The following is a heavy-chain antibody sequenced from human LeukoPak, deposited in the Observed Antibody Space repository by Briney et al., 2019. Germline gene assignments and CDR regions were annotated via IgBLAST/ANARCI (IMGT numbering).Heavy chain of an antibody. J-gene: IGHJ4*02. D-gene: IGHD5-18*01. Sequence: GGSLRLSCAASGFTFSSYAMSWVRQAPGKGLEWVSAISGSGGSTYYAGSVKGRFTISRDNSKNTLYLQMNSLRAEDTAVYYCARDLSGGYTYRSLGYWGQGTLVTVSS. CDR1: GFTFSSYA. CDR2: ISGSGGST. V-gene: IGHV3-23*01. CDR3: ARDLSGGYTYRSLGY.